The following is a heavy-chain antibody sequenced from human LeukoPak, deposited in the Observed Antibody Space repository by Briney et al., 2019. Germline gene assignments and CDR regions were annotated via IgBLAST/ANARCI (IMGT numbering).Heavy chain of an antibody. V-gene: IGHV3-23*01. J-gene: IGHJ3*02. CDR1: GFTFKNYG. CDR2: ISGTGANT. D-gene: IGHD1-1*01. CDR3: ARDVVVGTTGGDI. Sequence: GGSLRLSCAASGFTFKNYGMSWVRQAPGKGLEWVSDISGTGANTYYADSVKSRFTISRDNSKNTLYLQMNSLRAEDTAVYYCARDVVVGTTGGDIWGQGTMVTVSS.